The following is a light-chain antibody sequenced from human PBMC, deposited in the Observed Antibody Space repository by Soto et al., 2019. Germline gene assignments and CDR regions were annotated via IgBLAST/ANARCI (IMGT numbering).Light chain of an antibody. CDR1: QSIRYY. J-gene: IGKJ1*01. Sequence: DIQLTQSPPTLSASVGDRVTITCRASQSIRYYLAWYQQMPGKAPKLLIYGASSLQSGFPSRFSGSGSGTEFTLTISSLQPDDFATYFCQHHNSYSQTFGQGTKV. CDR3: QHHNSYSQT. V-gene: IGKV1-5*01. CDR2: GAS.